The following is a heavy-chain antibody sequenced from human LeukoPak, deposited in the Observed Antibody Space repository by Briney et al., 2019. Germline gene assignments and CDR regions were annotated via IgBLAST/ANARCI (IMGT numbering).Heavy chain of an antibody. Sequence: SQTLSLTCTVSGGSISSGGYYWSWIRQPPGKGLEWIGEINHSGSTNYNPSLKSRVTISVDTSKNQFSLKLSSVTAADTAVYYCARGRGDSSSLPFDYWGQGTLVTVSS. D-gene: IGHD6-6*01. J-gene: IGHJ4*02. CDR3: ARGRGDSSSLPFDY. CDR2: INHSGST. V-gene: IGHV4-30-2*01. CDR1: GGSISSGGYY.